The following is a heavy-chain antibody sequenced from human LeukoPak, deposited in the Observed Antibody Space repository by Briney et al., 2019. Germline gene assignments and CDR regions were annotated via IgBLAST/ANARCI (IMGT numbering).Heavy chain of an antibody. Sequence: PSETLSLTCTVSGGSITNYYWSWIRQPPGKGLEWIGYLYYTGSTNYNPSLKSRVTISVDMSKNQFSLKLRSMTAADTAVCYCARHGPGYSSVSDYWGQGTLVTVSS. D-gene: IGHD6-19*01. V-gene: IGHV4-59*08. J-gene: IGHJ4*02. CDR3: ARHGPGYSSVSDY. CDR2: LYYTGST. CDR1: GGSITNYY.